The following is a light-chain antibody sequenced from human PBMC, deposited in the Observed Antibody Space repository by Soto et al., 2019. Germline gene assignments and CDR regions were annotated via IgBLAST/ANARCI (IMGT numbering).Light chain of an antibody. CDR2: EVS. CDR1: SSDVGGYNY. J-gene: IGLJ1*01. CDR3: SSYAGSNNWN. Sequence: QSALTQPPSASGSPGQSVTISCTGTSSDVGGYNYVSWYQQHPGKDPKLMISEVSKRPSGVPDRFSGSKSGNTASLTVSGLQAEDEADYYCSSYAGSNNWNFGTGTKVTVL. V-gene: IGLV2-8*01.